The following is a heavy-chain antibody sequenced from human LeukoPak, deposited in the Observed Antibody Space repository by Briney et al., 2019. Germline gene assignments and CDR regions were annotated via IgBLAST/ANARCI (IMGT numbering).Heavy chain of an antibody. J-gene: IGHJ4*02. CDR2: INAGNSNT. V-gene: IGHV1-3*01. Sequence: ASVKVSCKASGYTFTSYAMHWVRQAPGQRLEWMGWINAGNSNTKYSQKFQGRVTITRDTSASTAYMELSSLRSEDTAVYYCARGPLSPYYDFWSGYPYYFDYWGQGTLVTVSS. D-gene: IGHD3-3*01. CDR3: ARGPLSPYYDFWSGYPYYFDY. CDR1: GYTFTSYA.